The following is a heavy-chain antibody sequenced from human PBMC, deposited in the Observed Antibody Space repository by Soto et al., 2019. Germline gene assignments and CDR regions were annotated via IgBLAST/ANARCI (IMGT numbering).Heavy chain of an antibody. CDR3: AKLSYDSSGYYSGVLYNYGMDV. V-gene: IGHV3-23*01. CDR2: ISGGGGST. J-gene: IGHJ6*02. Sequence: PGGSLRLSCAASGLTFSNYAMTWVRQVPGKGLEWASAISGGGGSTYYADSVKGRFIISRDNSKNTLYLQMNSLRAEDTAVYYCAKLSYDSSGYYSGVLYNYGMDVWGQGTTVTVSS. D-gene: IGHD3-22*01. CDR1: GLTFSNYA.